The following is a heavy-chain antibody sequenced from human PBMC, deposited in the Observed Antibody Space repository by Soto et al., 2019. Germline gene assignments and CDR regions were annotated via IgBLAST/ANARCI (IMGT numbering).Heavy chain of an antibody. CDR1: SDSIAGENR. D-gene: IGHD6-19*01. CDR3: ARVCSSGSGWMYYFDF. J-gene: IGHJ4*02. V-gene: IGHV4-4*02. Sequence: QVQLQESGPGLVKPSETLSLTCTVSSDSIAGENRWSWVRQPPGLGLEWIGEVFHPGGTNYNPSLKSRVTVEVDKSKNQFSLKLISATAADTAVYYCARVCSSGSGWMYYFDFWGQGTLVSVPS. CDR2: VFHPGGT.